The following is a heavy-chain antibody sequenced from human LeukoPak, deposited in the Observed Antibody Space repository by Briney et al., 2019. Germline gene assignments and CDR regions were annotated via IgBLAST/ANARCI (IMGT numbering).Heavy chain of an antibody. D-gene: IGHD3-10*01. CDR3: AKDGGFGVFFQYYFDH. CDR2: ISSSSSTI. V-gene: IGHV3-48*01. CDR1: GFTFGTFW. J-gene: IGHJ4*02. Sequence: GGSLRLSCEASGFTFGTFWMSWVRQAPGKGLEWVSYISSSSSTIYYADSVKGRFTISRDNAKNSLYLQMNSLRAEDTAVYYCAKDGGFGVFFQYYFDHWGQGTLVTVSS.